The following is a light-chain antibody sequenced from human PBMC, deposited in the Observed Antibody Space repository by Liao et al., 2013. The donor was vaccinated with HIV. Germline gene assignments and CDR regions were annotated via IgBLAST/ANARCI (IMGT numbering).Light chain of an antibody. V-gene: IGLV3-25*03. CDR3: QSADSSSTYPNWV. CDR2: KDS. J-gene: IGLJ3*02. Sequence: SYELTQPPSVSVSPGQTARITCSGDALPKQYAYWYQQKPGQAPVLVIYKDSERPSGIPERFSGSSSGTTVTLTISGVQAEDEADYHCQSADSSSTYPNWVFGGGTKLTVL. CDR1: ALPKQY.